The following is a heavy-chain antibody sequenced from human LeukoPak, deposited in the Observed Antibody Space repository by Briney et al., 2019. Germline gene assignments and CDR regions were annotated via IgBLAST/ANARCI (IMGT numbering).Heavy chain of an antibody. CDR1: GFTFSSNA. CDR3: AKASCGGECYYAMDV. D-gene: IGHD2-21*01. Sequence: GGSLILSCAASGFTFSSNAMNWVRQAPGKGLEWASRISGSGRNTYYADSVRGRFTISRDNSKNTLYLQMNSLRAEDTAVYYRAKASCGGECYYAMDVWGQGTRVTVSS. CDR2: ISGSGRNT. J-gene: IGHJ6*02. V-gene: IGHV3-23*01.